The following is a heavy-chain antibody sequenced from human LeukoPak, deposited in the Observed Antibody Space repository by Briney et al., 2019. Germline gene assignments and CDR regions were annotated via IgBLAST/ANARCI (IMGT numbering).Heavy chain of an antibody. CDR3: ATIKRGSIFGYFDF. J-gene: IGHJ4*02. V-gene: IGHV4-59*11. D-gene: IGHD5-18*01. CDR1: GGSINSHY. Sequence: SETLSLTCSVSGGSINSHYWGWIRQPPGMGLEWIGYVRDTGATKDNPSLSSRVTLSAGTSKNQLSLRLRSVTAADTAVYFSATIKRGSIFGYFDFWGQGILVTVTS. CDR2: VRDTGAT.